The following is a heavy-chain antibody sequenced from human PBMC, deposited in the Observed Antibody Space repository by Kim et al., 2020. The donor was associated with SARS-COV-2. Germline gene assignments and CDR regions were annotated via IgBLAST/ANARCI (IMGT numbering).Heavy chain of an antibody. J-gene: IGHJ4*02. Sequence: ASVKVSCKASGYTFSNYAISWVRQANGRGLESMGWMSPNTGDTGYAQKFQGRVTMTRDTSINTAYLELSSLRSDDTAVYYCATEIMVTETATTVYWGQGTLVTVSS. CDR3: ATEIMVTETATTVY. D-gene: IGHD1-7*01. CDR2: MSPNTGDT. CDR1: GYTFSNYA. V-gene: IGHV1-8*02.